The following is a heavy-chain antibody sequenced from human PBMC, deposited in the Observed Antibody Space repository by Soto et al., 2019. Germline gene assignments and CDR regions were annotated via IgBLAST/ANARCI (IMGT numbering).Heavy chain of an antibody. CDR2: ISGSGGNT. CDR1: GLTSSTYA. J-gene: IGHJ4*02. D-gene: IGHD4-17*01. V-gene: IGHV3-23*01. Sequence: GGSLRRSCAASGLTSSTYAMSWVRQAPGKGLEWVSGISGSGGNTYYADSVKGRFTISRDNSKNMLYLQMNSLRAEDTAVYYCAKRLTTVTTGFDCWGQRTRVPVSS. CDR3: AKRLTTVTTGFDC.